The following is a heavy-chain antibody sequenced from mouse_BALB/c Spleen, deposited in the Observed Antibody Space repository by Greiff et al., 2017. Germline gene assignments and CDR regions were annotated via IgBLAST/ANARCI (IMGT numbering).Heavy chain of an antibody. CDR2: IWGDGST. V-gene: IGHV2-6-7*01. Sequence: QVQLKESGPGLVAPSQSLSITCTVSGFSLTGYGVNWVRQPPGKGLEWLGMIWGDGSTDYNSALKSRLNISKDNTKNQVFLKMNSLQTDDTAGYYCARDILLRPFAYWGQGTLVTVSA. J-gene: IGHJ3*01. CDR3: ARDILLRPFAY. D-gene: IGHD1-1*01. CDR1: GFSLTGYG.